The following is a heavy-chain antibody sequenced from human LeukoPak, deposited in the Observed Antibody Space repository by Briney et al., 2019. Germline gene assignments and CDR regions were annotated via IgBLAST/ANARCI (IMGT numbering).Heavy chain of an antibody. CDR1: GFTVSSNY. J-gene: IGHJ4*02. Sequence: GGSLRLSCAASGFTVSSNYMSWVRQAPGKGLEWVSVIYSGGSTYYADSVKGRFTISRDNSKNTLYLQMNSLRAEDTAVYYCARVRDGYLYYFDYWGQGTLVTVSS. CDR2: IYSGGST. D-gene: IGHD5-24*01. CDR3: ARVRDGYLYYFDY. V-gene: IGHV3-53*01.